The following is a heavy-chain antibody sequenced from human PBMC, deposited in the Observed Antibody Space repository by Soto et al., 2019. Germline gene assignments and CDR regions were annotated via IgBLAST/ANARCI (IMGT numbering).Heavy chain of an antibody. Sequence: ASVKVSCKASGYTFTSYYMHWVRQAPGQGLEWMRIINPSGGSPSYAQKFQGRVTMTRDTSTSTVYMELSSLRSEDTAVYYCAGDSSGYPNYFDYWGQGTLVTVSS. CDR1: GYTFTSYY. V-gene: IGHV1-46*01. J-gene: IGHJ4*02. CDR3: AGDSSGYPNYFDY. D-gene: IGHD3-22*01. CDR2: INPSGGSP.